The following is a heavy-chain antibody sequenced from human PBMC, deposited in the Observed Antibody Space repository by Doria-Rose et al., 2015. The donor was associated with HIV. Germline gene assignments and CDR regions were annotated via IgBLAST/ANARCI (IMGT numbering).Heavy chain of an antibody. V-gene: IGHV2-26*01. CDR2: IFSDDER. D-gene: IGHD6-13*01. CDR3: ARIKSSRWYHKYYFDF. CDR1: GVSLSSPGMG. Sequence: SGPVLVKPTETLMLTCTVSGVSLSSPGMGVSWIRQPPGKALEWLAHIFSDDERSYKTSLKSRLTISRGTSKSQVVLTMTDMDPVDTATYYCARIKSSRWYHKYYFDFWGQGTLVIVSA. J-gene: IGHJ4*02.